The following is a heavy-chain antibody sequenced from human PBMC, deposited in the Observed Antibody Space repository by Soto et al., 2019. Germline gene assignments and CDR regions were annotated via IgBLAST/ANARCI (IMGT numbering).Heavy chain of an antibody. D-gene: IGHD5-18*01. Sequence: QVHLVQSGAEVKKPGASVKVSCRSSGYTFTSNAIHWVRQAPGQRLEWMGWVNAGNGYTKYLQNFQGRVTISSDTSASTAYMELNSLRSEDTAVYYCARGAHTYGYVFDYWGQGTLVTVSS. CDR1: GYTFTSNA. CDR3: ARGAHTYGYVFDY. CDR2: VNAGNGYT. V-gene: IGHV1-3*01. J-gene: IGHJ4*02.